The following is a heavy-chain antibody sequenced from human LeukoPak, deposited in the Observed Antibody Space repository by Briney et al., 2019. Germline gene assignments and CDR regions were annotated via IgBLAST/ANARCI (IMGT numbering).Heavy chain of an antibody. CDR1: GYTFTSYY. D-gene: IGHD3-22*01. CDR2: INPSGGST. Sequence: GASVKVSCKASGYTFTSYYMHWVRQAPGQGLEWMGIINPSGGSTSYAQKFQGRVTMTRDMSTSTVYMELSSLRSEDTAVYYCARVGYYYDSSGKGWFDPWGQGTLVTVSS. J-gene: IGHJ5*02. V-gene: IGHV1-46*01. CDR3: ARVGYYYDSSGKGWFDP.